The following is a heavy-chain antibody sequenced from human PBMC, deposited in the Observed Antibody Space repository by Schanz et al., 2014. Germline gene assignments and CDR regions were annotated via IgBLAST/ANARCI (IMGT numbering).Heavy chain of an antibody. V-gene: IGHV3-30*04. D-gene: IGHD7-27*01. CDR1: GFTFSSYA. J-gene: IGHJ3*02. CDR3: ARENLNWEAFDI. CDR2: ISYDGSNK. Sequence: QVQLVESGGGVVQPGRSLRLSCAASGFTFSSYAMRWVRQAPCKGLEWVAVISYDGSNKYYADSVKGRFTISRDNAKNSLYLEMTSLRGEDTAVYYCARENLNWEAFDIWGQGTVVTVSS.